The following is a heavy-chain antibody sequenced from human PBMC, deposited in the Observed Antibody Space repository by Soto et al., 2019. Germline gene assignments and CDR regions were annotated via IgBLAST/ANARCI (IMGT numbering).Heavy chain of an antibody. CDR3: AKDLRYYYGSGSYYKGGMDV. V-gene: IGHV3-30*18. Sequence: HGGSPRLCCAACGFTVCSYGMHGIRQDPGKGLEWVAVISYDGSNKYYADSVKGRFTISRDNSKNTLYLQMNSLRAEDTAVYYCAKDLRYYYGSGSYYKGGMDVWGQGTTVTVSS. CDR2: ISYDGSNK. CDR1: GFTVCSYG. D-gene: IGHD3-10*01. J-gene: IGHJ6*02.